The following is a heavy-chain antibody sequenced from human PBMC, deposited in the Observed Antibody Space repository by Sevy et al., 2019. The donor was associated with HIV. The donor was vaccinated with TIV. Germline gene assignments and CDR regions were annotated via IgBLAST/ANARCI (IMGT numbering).Heavy chain of an antibody. CDR2: IGAYNGNI. D-gene: IGHD3-10*01. Sequence: ASVKVSCKASGYTFSSFGVSWVRQAPGQGLEWMGWIGAYNGNIKYAQNHQDRVTMTTDTSTSTAYMELTSLTSDDTAVYFCARISTVRGLFNYFDPWGQGTLVTVSS. CDR3: ARISTVRGLFNYFDP. CDR1: GYTFSSFG. J-gene: IGHJ5*02. V-gene: IGHV1-18*01.